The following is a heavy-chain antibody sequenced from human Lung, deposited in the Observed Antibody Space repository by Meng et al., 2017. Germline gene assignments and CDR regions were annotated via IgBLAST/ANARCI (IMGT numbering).Heavy chain of an antibody. V-gene: IGHV4-4*02. Sequence: QGQLKGSGPGLVKPSGPLSLPCAVFGGSIGSRNWWCWVRQSPGKGLEWIGEIYHSGRTNYNPSLESRVTISLDKSQNHFSLKVKSVTAADTAVYYCARERHSTIIRGVIDFWGQGALVTVSS. J-gene: IGHJ4*02. CDR2: IYHSGRT. D-gene: IGHD3-10*01. CDR1: GGSIGSRNW. CDR3: ARERHSTIIRGVIDF.